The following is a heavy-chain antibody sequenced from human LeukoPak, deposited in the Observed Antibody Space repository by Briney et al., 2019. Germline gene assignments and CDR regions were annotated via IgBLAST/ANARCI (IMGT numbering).Heavy chain of an antibody. CDR3: ARAMILDIVATIFVLDY. CDR1: GGTFSSYA. Sequence: SVKASCKASGGTFSSYAISWVRQAPGQGLEWMGGIIPIFGTANYAQKFQGRVTITADESTSTAYMELSSLRSEDTAVYYCARAMILDIVATIFVLDYWGQGTLVTVSS. D-gene: IGHD5-12*01. J-gene: IGHJ4*02. CDR2: IIPIFGTA. V-gene: IGHV1-69*13.